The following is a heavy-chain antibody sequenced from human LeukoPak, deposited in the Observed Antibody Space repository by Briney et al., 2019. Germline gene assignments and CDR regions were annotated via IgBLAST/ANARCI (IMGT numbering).Heavy chain of an antibody. CDR3: AREHPGIAVTGLGGDDYFDY. D-gene: IGHD6-19*01. CDR1: GYSISSGYY. CDR2: IYHSGST. Sequence: PSETLSLTCTVSGYSISSGYYWGWIRQPPGKGLEWIGSIYHSGSTYYNPSLKSRVTISVDTSKNQFSLKLSSVTAADTAVYYCAREHPGIAVTGLGGDDYFDYWGQGTLVTVSS. V-gene: IGHV4-38-2*02. J-gene: IGHJ4*02.